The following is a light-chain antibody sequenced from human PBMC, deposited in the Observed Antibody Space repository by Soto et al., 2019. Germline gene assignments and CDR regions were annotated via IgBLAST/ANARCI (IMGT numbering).Light chain of an antibody. CDR1: QTISSW. Sequence: DIQMTQSPSTLAGSVGERVTITCXASQTISSWLAWYQQKPGKAPKVLIYKASTLKSGVPSRFSGSGAGTEFTLTISSLQPDDFATYYCQHYNSYSEAFGQGTKVDI. CDR3: QHYNSYSEA. CDR2: KAS. J-gene: IGKJ1*01. V-gene: IGKV1-5*03.